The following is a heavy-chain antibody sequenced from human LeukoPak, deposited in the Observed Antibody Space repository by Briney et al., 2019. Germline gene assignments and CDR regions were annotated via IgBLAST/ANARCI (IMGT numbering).Heavy chain of an antibody. CDR2: IVSNGDST. CDR3: AASRIGQLAYYYYYYGMDV. J-gene: IGHJ6*02. V-gene: IGHV3-64D*09. D-gene: IGHD6-6*01. CDR1: GFTFSRYG. Sequence: PGGSLRLSCSASGFTFSRYGMHWVRQAPGKGLEYVSAIVSNGDSTYYADSVKGRFTISRDNAKNTLYLQMSSLRPDDTAVYYCAASRIGQLAYYYYYYGMDVWGQGTTVTVSS.